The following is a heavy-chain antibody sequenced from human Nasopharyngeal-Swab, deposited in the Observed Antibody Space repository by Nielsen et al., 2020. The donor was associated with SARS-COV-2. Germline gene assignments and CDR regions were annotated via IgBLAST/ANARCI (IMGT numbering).Heavy chain of an antibody. CDR3: AASRGPGSYYYGSGDQSMDV. CDR1: GYSFTNYW. J-gene: IGHJ6*02. V-gene: IGHV5-10-1*01. CDR2: IDPSDSYT. D-gene: IGHD3-10*01. Sequence: GESLKISCKGSGYSFTNYWISWVRQMPGKGLEWMGRIDPSDSYTNYSPSFQGHVTISADKSISTAYLQWSSLKASDTAMYYCAASRGPGSYYYGSGDQSMDVWGQGTTVTVSS.